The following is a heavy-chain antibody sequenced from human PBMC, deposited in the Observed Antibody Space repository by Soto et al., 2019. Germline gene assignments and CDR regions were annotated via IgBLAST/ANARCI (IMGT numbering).Heavy chain of an antibody. CDR3: AREYCSSTSCLNWFDP. D-gene: IGHD2-2*01. Sequence: LRLSCAACGFTFSIYSMNWVRQAPGKGLEWVSYISSSSSTIYYADSVKGRFTISRDNAKNSLYLQMNSLRAEDTAVYYCAREYCSSTSCLNWFDPWGQGTLVTVSS. CDR2: ISSSSSTI. CDR1: GFTFSIYS. V-gene: IGHV3-48*01. J-gene: IGHJ5*02.